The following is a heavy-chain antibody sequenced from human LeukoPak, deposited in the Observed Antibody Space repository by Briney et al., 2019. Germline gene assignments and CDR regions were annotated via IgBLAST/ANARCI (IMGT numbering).Heavy chain of an antibody. CDR2: IFYSGST. CDR1: GGSISSYY. V-gene: IGHV4-59*08. CDR3: ARRRWGGPDAFDI. D-gene: IGHD7-27*01. J-gene: IGHJ3*02. Sequence: PSETLSHTCTVSGGSISSYYWSWIRQPPGKGPEWVGYIFYSGSTNYNPSLKSRVTMSVDTSKNQFSLKLSSVTAADTAVYYCARRRWGGPDAFDIWGQGTMVTVSS.